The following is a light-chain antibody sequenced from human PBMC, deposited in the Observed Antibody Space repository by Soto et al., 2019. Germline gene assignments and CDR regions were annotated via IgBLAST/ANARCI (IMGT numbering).Light chain of an antibody. CDR2: GAS. CDR1: QSVSNSY. Sequence: EIVLTQSPGTLSLSPGDIATLSCRASQSVSNSYLAWYQQKPGQAPRLLIYGASSRATGIPARFSGSGSGTDCTLTISSLQSEDFAVYYCEQYNNWPITLGQGTRLEIK. CDR3: EQYNNWPIT. V-gene: IGKV3-20*01. J-gene: IGKJ5*01.